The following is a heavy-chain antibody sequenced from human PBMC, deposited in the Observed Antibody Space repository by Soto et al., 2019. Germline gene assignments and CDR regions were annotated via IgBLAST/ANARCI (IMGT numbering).Heavy chain of an antibody. CDR2: ITDSGGST. Sequence: EVQLLESGGGLVQPGGSLRLSCAASGFTFTNSAMSWVRQAPGQGLEWVSAITDSGGSTYYADSVKGRFTISSDNSKNTLDLQLNSLRAEDKAVYYGAKDLQQLGFDGQVAFENCGQVPLVTVSS. CDR3: AKDLQQLGFDGQVAFEN. D-gene: IGHD6-13*01. CDR1: GFTFTNSA. V-gene: IGHV3-23*01. J-gene: IGHJ4*02.